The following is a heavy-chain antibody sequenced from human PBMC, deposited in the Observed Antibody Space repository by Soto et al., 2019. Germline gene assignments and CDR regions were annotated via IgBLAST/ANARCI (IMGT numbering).Heavy chain of an antibody. D-gene: IGHD3-10*01. CDR1: DVSITGGGYF. V-gene: IGHV4-31*02. CDR2: TYYRGNT. CDR3: ARGGSGTYNV. Sequence: QVQLQESGPGLVKPSQTMTLTCTVSDVSITGGGYFWTWIRQLPGKGLEWLGSTYYRGNTFYNPSLTSRGTISVEPSQRRVSMRVTSVTAADKAIYLCARGGSGTYNVWGQGTLVIVSS. J-gene: IGHJ4*02.